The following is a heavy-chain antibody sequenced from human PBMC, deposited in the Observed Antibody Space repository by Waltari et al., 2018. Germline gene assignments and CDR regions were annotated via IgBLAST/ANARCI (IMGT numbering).Heavy chain of an antibody. CDR2: ISSSSSTI. D-gene: IGHD2-21*02. CDR3: ARDNDYYFDY. Sequence: EVQLVESGGGSVQPGGSLRLSCAASGFTFSTYSMNWVRQAPGKGLEWVSYISSSSSTIYYADSVKGRFTFSRDNAKNSLYLQMNSLRAEDTAVYYCARDNDYYFDYWGQGTLVTVSS. V-gene: IGHV3-48*04. CDR1: GFTFSTYS. J-gene: IGHJ4*02.